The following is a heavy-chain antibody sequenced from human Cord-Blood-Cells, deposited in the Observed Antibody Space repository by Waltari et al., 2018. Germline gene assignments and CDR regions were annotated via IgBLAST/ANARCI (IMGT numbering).Heavy chain of an antibody. CDR1: GGPSRGYY. V-gene: IGHV4-34*01. J-gene: IGHJ4*02. CDR2: INHSGST. Sequence: QVQLQQWGAGLLKPSETLSLTCAVYGGPSRGYYWSWIRQPPGKGLEWHGEINHSGSTNYNPSLKSRVTISVDTSKNQFSLKLSSVTAADTAVYYCARATPLSRYSSGWYAYWGQGTLVTVSS. CDR3: ARATPLSRYSSGWYAY. D-gene: IGHD6-19*01.